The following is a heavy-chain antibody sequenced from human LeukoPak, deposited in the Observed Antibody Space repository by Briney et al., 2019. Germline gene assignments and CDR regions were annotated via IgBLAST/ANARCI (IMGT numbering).Heavy chain of an antibody. CDR1: GFTFSNYA. Sequence: PGGSLRLSCAASGFTFSNYAMHWVRQAPGKGLEWVAFIRYDGSNKYYVDSVKGRFTISRDNSNNSLYLQMNSLKTEDTAVYYCAKAANSYDSPDAFDIWGQGTMVTVSS. CDR2: IRYDGSNK. J-gene: IGHJ3*02. CDR3: AKAANSYDSPDAFDI. V-gene: IGHV3-30*02. D-gene: IGHD3-22*01.